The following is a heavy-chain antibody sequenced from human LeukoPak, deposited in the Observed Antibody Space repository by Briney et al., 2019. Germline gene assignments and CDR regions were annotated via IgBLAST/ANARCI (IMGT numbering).Heavy chain of an antibody. J-gene: IGHJ5*02. V-gene: IGHV4-4*07. CDR2: IHASGST. CDR1: GGSLSDYY. D-gene: IGHD5-18*01. Sequence: SETLSLTCSVSGGSLSDYYWSWIRQPAGEGPEWIGRIHASGSTNYNPPLKSRVTLSVDTSRNQFSLTLPSVTAADTAVYYCARDSRARRGYTYGYSWFNPWGQGTRVTVSS. CDR3: ARDSRARRGYTYGYSWFNP.